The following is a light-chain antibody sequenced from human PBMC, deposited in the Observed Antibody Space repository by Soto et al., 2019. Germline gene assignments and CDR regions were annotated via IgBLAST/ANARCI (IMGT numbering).Light chain of an antibody. CDR2: SNN. J-gene: IGLJ3*02. CDR1: SSNIGSNT. CDR3: AAWDDSLNGWV. V-gene: IGLV1-44*01. Sequence: QSVLTQPPSASGTPGQRVTISCSGSSSNIGSNTVSWYQQVPGTAPKLLMSSNNQRPSGVPDRFSGSKSGTSASLAISGLQSEDEADYYCAAWDDSLNGWVFGGGTKVTVL.